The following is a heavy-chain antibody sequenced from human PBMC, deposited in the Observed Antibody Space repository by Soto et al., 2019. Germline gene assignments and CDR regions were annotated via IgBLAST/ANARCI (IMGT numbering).Heavy chain of an antibody. CDR3: AMSSFLGGETPPYVFFDY. D-gene: IGHD2-21*01. CDR2: IIPIFGTA. V-gene: IGHV1-69*01. J-gene: IGHJ4*02. CDR1: GGTFSSYA. Sequence: QVQLVQSGAEVKKPGSSVKVSCKASGGTFSSYAISWVRQAPGQGLEWMGGIIPIFGTANYAQKFQGRVTITADESTSTAYMELSSLRAEDKDVYYCAMSSFLGGETPPYVFFDYWGQGTMVTVSS.